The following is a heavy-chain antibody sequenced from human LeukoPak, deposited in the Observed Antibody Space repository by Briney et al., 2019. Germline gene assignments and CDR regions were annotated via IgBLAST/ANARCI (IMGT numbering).Heavy chain of an antibody. CDR1: GFTFSSYE. CDR3: ARKYCTNGVCYGLDAFDI. CDR2: ISSSGSTI. Sequence: GGSLRLSCAASGFTFSSYEMNWACQAPGKGLEWVSYISSSGSTIYYADSVKGRFTISRDNAKNSLYLQMNSLRAEDTAVYYCARKYCTNGVCYGLDAFDIWGQGTMVTVSS. D-gene: IGHD2-8*01. J-gene: IGHJ3*02. V-gene: IGHV3-48*03.